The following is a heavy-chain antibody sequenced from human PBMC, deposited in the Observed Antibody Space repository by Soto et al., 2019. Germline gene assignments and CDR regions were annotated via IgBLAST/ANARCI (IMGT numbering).Heavy chain of an antibody. D-gene: IGHD2-15*01. CDR3: ARLGYCSGGSCHYYYYGMDV. V-gene: IGHV4-39*01. J-gene: IGHJ6*02. Sequence: QLQLQESGPGLVKPSETLSLTCTVSGGSISSSSYYWGWIRQPPGKGLEWIGSIYYSGSTYYNPSLKGRVTISVDRSKNQFSLKLSSVTAADTAVYYCARLGYCSGGSCHYYYYGMDVWGQGTTVTVSS. CDR1: GGSISSSSYY. CDR2: IYYSGST.